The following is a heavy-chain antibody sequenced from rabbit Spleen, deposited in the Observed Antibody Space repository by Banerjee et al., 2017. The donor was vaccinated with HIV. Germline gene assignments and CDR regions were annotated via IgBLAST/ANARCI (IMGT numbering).Heavy chain of an antibody. Sequence: QSLEESGGDLVKPGASLTLTCTASGFDFSSGYDMCWVRQAPGKGLEWIAYIYNGNGDIYYATWAKGRFTISKTSSTTVTLQMTSLTAADTATYFCARAQRYGSYSAYCDLWGPGTLVTVS. CDR1: GFDFSSGYD. CDR3: ARAQRYGSYSAYCDL. V-gene: IGHV1S40*01. J-gene: IGHJ4*01. CDR2: IYNGNGDI. D-gene: IGHD5-1*01.